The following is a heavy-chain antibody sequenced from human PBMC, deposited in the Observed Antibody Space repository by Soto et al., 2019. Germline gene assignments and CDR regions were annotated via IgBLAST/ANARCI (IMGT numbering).Heavy chain of an antibody. V-gene: IGHV1-2*02. CDR3: ARGASRQVLVHNYGMDV. CDR2: INPNSAGT. D-gene: IGHD3-10*01. Sequence: QVQLVQSGAEVVKPGASVKVSCKASGYTFRDYYVHWVRQAPGQGLEWMGWINPNSAGTDYAQKFQGRVTMTKDTSIRTAYMELSSLRSDDTAVYYCARGASRQVLVHNYGMDVWGQGTTVTVSS. CDR1: GYTFRDYY. J-gene: IGHJ6*02.